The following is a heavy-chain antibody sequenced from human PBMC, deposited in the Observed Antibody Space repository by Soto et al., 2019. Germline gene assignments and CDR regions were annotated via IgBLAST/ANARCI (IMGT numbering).Heavy chain of an antibody. D-gene: IGHD6-13*01. CDR1: GGSISSSIYY. Sequence: SDTLSHTCTVSGGSISSSIYYWGCFRQPPGKGLEWIGSIFYSGSTNYNPSLKSRVTISVDKSKNQFSLKLSSVTAADTAVYYCARAAMGGSSWPFDYWGQGTLVT. CDR3: ARAAMGGSSWPFDY. V-gene: IGHV4-39*07. J-gene: IGHJ4*02. CDR2: IFYSGST.